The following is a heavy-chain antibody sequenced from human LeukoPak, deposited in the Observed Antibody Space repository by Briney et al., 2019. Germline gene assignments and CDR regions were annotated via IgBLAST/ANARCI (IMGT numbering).Heavy chain of an antibody. CDR1: GYTFSNYG. Sequence: GASVKVSCKASGYTFSNYGISWVRQAPGQGLEWVGWIRGDNGNTNYAQKLQGRVTMTTDPSTTTAYMELRSLRSDDTAVYYCARSSHRDGDTFDYWGQGTLVTVSS. V-gene: IGHV1-18*01. CDR3: ARSSHRDGDTFDY. J-gene: IGHJ4*02. D-gene: IGHD3-10*01. CDR2: IRGDNGNT.